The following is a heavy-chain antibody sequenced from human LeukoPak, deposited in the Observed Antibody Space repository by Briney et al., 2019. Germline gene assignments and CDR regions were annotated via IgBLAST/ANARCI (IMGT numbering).Heavy chain of an antibody. Sequence: GGSLRLSCAASGFIVSNNYMSWVRQTPGKGLEWVSVIYSGGSTYYADSVEGRFTISRDNSKNTLYLQMNSLRAEDTAVYYCTRFTGYTYGYIYWGQGTLVTVSS. CDR1: GFIVSNNY. J-gene: IGHJ4*02. CDR2: IYSGGST. V-gene: IGHV3-66*01. CDR3: TRFTGYTYGYIY. D-gene: IGHD5-18*01.